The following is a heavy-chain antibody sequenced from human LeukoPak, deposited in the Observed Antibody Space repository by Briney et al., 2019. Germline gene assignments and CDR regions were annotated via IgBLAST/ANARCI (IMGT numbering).Heavy chain of an antibody. D-gene: IGHD3-3*01. V-gene: IGHV4-59*01. CDR2: IYYSGST. Sequence: SETLSLTCTVSGGSISSYYWSWIRQPPGKGLEWIGYIYYSGSTNYNPSLKSRVTISVDTSKNQFSLKLSSVTAADTAVYYCAREHDSAFDIWGQGTMVTVSS. J-gene: IGHJ3*02. CDR3: AREHDSAFDI. CDR1: GGSISSYY.